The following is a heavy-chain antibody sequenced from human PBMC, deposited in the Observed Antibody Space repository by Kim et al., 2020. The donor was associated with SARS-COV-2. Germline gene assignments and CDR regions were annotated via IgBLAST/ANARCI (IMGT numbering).Heavy chain of an antibody. D-gene: IGHD6-13*01. CDR1: GFTFSSYA. V-gene: IGHV3-30-3*01. J-gene: IGHJ5*02. Sequence: GGSLRLSCAASGFTFSSYAMHWVRQAPGKGLEWVAVISYDGSNKYYADSVKGRFTISRDNSKNTLYLQMNSLRAEDTAVYYCARGRSSWALGAGWFDPWGQGTLVTVSS. CDR2: ISYDGSNK. CDR3: ARGRSSWALGAGWFDP.